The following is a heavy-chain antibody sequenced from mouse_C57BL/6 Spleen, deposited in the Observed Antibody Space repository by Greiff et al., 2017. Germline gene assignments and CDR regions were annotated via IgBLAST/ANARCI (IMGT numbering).Heavy chain of an antibody. D-gene: IGHD2-4*01. J-gene: IGHJ4*01. CDR1: GYTFTDYN. CDR2: INPNNGGT. Sequence: VQLQQSGPELVKPGASVKIPCKASGYTFTDYNMDWVKQSHGKSLEWIGDINPNNGGTIYNQKFKGKATLTVYKSSSTAYMELRSLTSEDTAVYYCARSLIYYDYDYAMDYWGQGTSVTVSS. CDR3: ARSLIYYDYDYAMDY. V-gene: IGHV1-18*01.